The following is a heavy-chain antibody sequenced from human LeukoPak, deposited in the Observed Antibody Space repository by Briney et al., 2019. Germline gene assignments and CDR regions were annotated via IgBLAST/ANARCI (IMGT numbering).Heavy chain of an antibody. CDR1: GGSISSGGYY. Sequence: SETLSLTCTVSGGSISSGGYYWSWIRQPPGKGLEWIGYIYHSGSTYYNPSLKSRVTISVDRSKNQFSLKLSSVTAADMAVYYCARDELRYAFDIWGQGTMVTVSS. CDR2: IYHSGST. J-gene: IGHJ3*02. D-gene: IGHD1-26*01. CDR3: ARDELRYAFDI. V-gene: IGHV4-30-2*01.